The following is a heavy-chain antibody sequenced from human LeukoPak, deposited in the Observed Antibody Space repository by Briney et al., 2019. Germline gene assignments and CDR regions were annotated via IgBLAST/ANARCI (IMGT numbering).Heavy chain of an antibody. V-gene: IGHV4-4*07. Sequence: SETLSLTCTVSGGSISSYYWSWIRQPAGKGLEWIGRIYTSGSTNYNPSLKSRVTMSVDTSKNQLSLKLSSVTAADTAVYYCARDMNGDFWTSDAFDIWGQGTMVTVSS. D-gene: IGHD3-3*01. CDR2: IYTSGST. CDR3: ARDMNGDFWTSDAFDI. CDR1: GGSISSYY. J-gene: IGHJ3*02.